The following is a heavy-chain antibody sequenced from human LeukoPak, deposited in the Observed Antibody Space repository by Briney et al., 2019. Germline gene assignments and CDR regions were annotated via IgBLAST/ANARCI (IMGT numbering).Heavy chain of an antibody. CDR3: ARQTAKNVDTARFDY. CDR2: IYYSGST. Sequence: SETLSLTCTVSGGSMSPYHWGWIRQPPGKGLEWTGYIYYSGSTNYNPSLNSRVNISLDTSKNQFSLRLSSVTAADTAVYYCARQTAKNVDTARFDYWGQGTLVTVSS. J-gene: IGHJ4*02. CDR1: GGSMSPYH. D-gene: IGHD5-18*01. V-gene: IGHV4-59*08.